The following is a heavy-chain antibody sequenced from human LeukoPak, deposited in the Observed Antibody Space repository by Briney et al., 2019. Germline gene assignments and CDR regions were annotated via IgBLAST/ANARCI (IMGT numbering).Heavy chain of an antibody. V-gene: IGHV4-4*09. CDR3: ARSVDIIATFGVVTPLDF. CDR2: IYHTGIS. Sequence: SETLSLTCSVSGASIDSSYWTWIRQPPGKGLEWMGYIYHTGISNSSPSLKSRLTFSLDASKSQFSLRLSSVTASDTAVYYCARSVDIIATFGVVTPLDFWGRGTPVTVSS. CDR1: GASIDSSY. J-gene: IGHJ4*02. D-gene: IGHD3-3*01.